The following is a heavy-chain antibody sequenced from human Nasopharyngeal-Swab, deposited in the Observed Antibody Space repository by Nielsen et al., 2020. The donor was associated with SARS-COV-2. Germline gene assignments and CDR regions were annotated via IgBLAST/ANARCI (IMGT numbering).Heavy chain of an antibody. CDR2: INADGSAT. J-gene: IGHJ5*02. CDR1: GFTFGSYW. V-gene: IGHV3-74*01. CDR3: ARGGSSAYTWFDP. Sequence: GGSLRLSCAASGFTFGSYWMHWVRQAPGKGLMWVSHINADGSATTYADSVKGRFTISRDNTKNTLYLQMNSLRAEDTAVYYCARGGSSAYTWFDPWGQGTLVTVSS. D-gene: IGHD6-6*01.